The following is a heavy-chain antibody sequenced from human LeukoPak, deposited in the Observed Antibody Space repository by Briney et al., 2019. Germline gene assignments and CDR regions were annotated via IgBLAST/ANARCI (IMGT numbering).Heavy chain of an antibody. CDR1: GGTFSSYA. V-gene: IGHV1-69*01. CDR3: ARMDYCGNPYYFDY. D-gene: IGHD4-23*01. Sequence: GSSVKVSYKASGGTFSSYAISWVRQAPGQGLESIGGIIPIFGTANYAQKFQGRVTITADESTSTAYMELSSLRSEDTAVYYCARMDYCGNPYYFDYWGQGTLVTVSS. J-gene: IGHJ4*02. CDR2: IIPIFGTA.